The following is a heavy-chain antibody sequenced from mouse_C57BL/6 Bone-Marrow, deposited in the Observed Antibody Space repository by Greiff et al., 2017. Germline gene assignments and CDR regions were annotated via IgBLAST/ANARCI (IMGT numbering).Heavy chain of an antibody. J-gene: IGHJ3*01. Sequence: VQLQQSGAELVRPGASVKLSCTASGFNIKDDYMHWVKQRPEQGLEWIGWIDPENGDTEYASKFQGKATITADTSSNPAYLQLSSLTSEDTAVYYCTTYDYAWFAYWGQGTLVTVSA. D-gene: IGHD2-4*01. CDR2: IDPENGDT. CDR3: TTYDYAWFAY. V-gene: IGHV14-4*01. CDR1: GFNIKDDY.